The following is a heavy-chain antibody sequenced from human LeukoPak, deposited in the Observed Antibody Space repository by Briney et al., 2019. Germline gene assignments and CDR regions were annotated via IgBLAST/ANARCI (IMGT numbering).Heavy chain of an antibody. D-gene: IGHD2-21*02. Sequence: GGSLRLSCAASGFTFSSYAMSWVRQTPGKGLEWVSAISGSGGSTYYADSGKGRFTISRDNSKNTLYLQMNSLRAEDTAVYYCAKDRHIVVVTALDYWGQGTLVTVSS. V-gene: IGHV3-23*01. CDR3: AKDRHIVVVTALDY. CDR2: ISGSGGST. J-gene: IGHJ4*02. CDR1: GFTFSSYA.